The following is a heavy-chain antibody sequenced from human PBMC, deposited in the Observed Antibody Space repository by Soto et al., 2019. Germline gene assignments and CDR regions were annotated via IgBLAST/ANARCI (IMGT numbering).Heavy chain of an antibody. CDR3: AKGVEMATTYDAFDI. CDR1: GFTFSSYG. Sequence: GGSLRLSCAASGFTFSSYGMHWVRQAPGKGLEWVAVISYDGSNKYYADSVKGRFTISRDNSKNTLYLQMNSLRAEDTAVYYCAKGVEMATTYDAFDIWGQGTMVTVSS. V-gene: IGHV3-30*18. CDR2: ISYDGSNK. D-gene: IGHD5-12*01. J-gene: IGHJ3*02.